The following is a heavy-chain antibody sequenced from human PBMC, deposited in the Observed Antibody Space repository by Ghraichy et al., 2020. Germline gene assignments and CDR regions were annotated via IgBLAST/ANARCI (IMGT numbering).Heavy chain of an antibody. Sequence: GSLRLSCAASGFTFSSYWMSWVRQAPGKGLEWVANIKQDGSEKYYVDSVKGRFTISRDNAKNSLYLQMNSLRAEDTAVYYCARDSMTTVTGGFGYWGQGTLVTVSS. J-gene: IGHJ4*02. CDR2: IKQDGSEK. D-gene: IGHD4-17*01. V-gene: IGHV3-7*01. CDR3: ARDSMTTVTGGFGY. CDR1: GFTFSSYW.